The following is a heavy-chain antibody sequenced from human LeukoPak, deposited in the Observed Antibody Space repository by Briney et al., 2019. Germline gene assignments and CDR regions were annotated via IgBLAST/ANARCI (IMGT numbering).Heavy chain of an antibody. CDR2: ISGSGGST. CDR3: AKVGPYGDYYYFDY. D-gene: IGHD4-17*01. V-gene: IGHV3-23*01. Sequence: GGSLRLSGAASGFTFSSYAMSWVRQAPGKGLEWVSAISGSGGSTYYADSVKGRFTISRGNSKNTLYLQMNSLRAEDTAVYYCAKVGPYGDYYYFDYWGQGTLVTVSS. CDR1: GFTFSSYA. J-gene: IGHJ4*02.